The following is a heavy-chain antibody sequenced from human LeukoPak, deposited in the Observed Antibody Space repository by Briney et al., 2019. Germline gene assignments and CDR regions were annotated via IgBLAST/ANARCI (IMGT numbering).Heavy chain of an antibody. D-gene: IGHD6-13*01. CDR2: TSYDGSNK. CDR1: GFTFSSYA. CDR3: ASRIAAAALYYYYYGMDV. V-gene: IGHV3-30-3*01. Sequence: PGRSLRLSCAASGFTFSSYAMHWVRQAPGKGLEWVAVTSYDGSNKYYADSVKGRFTISRDNSKNTLYLQINSLRAEDTAVYYCASRIAAAALYYYYYGMDVWGQGTTVTVSS. J-gene: IGHJ6*02.